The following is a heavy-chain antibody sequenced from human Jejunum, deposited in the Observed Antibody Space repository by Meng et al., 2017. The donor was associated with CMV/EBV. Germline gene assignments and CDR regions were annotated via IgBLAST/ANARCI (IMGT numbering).Heavy chain of an antibody. V-gene: IGHV4-30-4*08. CDR2: SHYSGIT. CDR1: GNSIISGDYY. D-gene: IGHD4-23*01. CDR3: ARSQGYGGNSFDYFDS. Sequence: QVSWQESGHGLVKPSQTLSLTGTVSGNSIISGDYYWSWIRQPPGKGLEWIGYSHYSGITYYNPSLKSRVTISVDTSKNQFSLRLSSVTAGDTAVYYCARSQGYGGNSFDYFDSWGQGTLVTVSS. J-gene: IGHJ4*02.